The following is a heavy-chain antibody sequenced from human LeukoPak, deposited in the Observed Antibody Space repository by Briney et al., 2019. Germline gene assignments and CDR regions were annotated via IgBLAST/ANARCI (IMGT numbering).Heavy chain of an antibody. Sequence: ASVKVSCKASGYTFTGYYMHWVRQARGQPLEWLGWIIVDSGKTQYQQRLQQRVTITRDMSTNTAYMELSSLTPEDTAVYYCAADSTPMVRGFLIVFAYWGQGAQVTVSS. CDR2: IIVDSGKT. D-gene: IGHD3-10*01. CDR3: AADSTPMVRGFLIVFAY. V-gene: IGHV1-58*02. CDR1: GYTFTGYY. J-gene: IGHJ4*02.